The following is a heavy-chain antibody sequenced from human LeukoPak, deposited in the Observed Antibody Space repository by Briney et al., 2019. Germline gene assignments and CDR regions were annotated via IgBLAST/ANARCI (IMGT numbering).Heavy chain of an antibody. J-gene: IGHJ4*02. Sequence: GESLKISCEGSGYSFTDYWIGWLRQTPGKGLEWMGINYPADSDTKYSPSFQGQVTISADKSISTAYLQWSSLKASDTAMYYCARHLNSGNYYYFDYWGQGSLVTVSS. D-gene: IGHD1-26*01. V-gene: IGHV5-51*01. CDR2: NYPADSDT. CDR1: GYSFTDYW. CDR3: ARHLNSGNYYYFDY.